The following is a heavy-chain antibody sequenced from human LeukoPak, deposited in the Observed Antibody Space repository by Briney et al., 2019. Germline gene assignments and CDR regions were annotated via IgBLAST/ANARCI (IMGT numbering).Heavy chain of an antibody. Sequence: KSSETLSLTCTVSGGSISSSSYYWGWIRQPPGKGLEWIGYIYYSGSTNYNPSLKSRVTISVDTSKNQFSLKLSSVTAADTAVYYCARDRSSGGFDYWGQGTLVTVSS. J-gene: IGHJ4*02. V-gene: IGHV4-61*01. CDR1: GGSISSSSYY. D-gene: IGHD3-22*01. CDR3: ARDRSSGGFDY. CDR2: IYYSGST.